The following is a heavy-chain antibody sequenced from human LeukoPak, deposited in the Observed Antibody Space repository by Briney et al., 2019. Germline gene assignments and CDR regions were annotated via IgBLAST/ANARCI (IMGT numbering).Heavy chain of an antibody. CDR3: ARDVVADTLDALFDP. Sequence: ASVKVSCKASGYTFTSYYMHWVRQAPGQGLEWMGIINPSGGSTSYAQKFQGRVTMTRDTSTSAVYMELSSLRSEDTAVYYCARDVVADTLDALFDPWGQGTLVTVSS. CDR1: GYTFTSYY. J-gene: IGHJ5*02. D-gene: IGHD6-19*01. CDR2: INPSGGST. V-gene: IGHV1-46*01.